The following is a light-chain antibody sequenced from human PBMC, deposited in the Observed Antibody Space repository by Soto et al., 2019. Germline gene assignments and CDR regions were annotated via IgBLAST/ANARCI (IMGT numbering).Light chain of an antibody. CDR2: DAS. Sequence: EAVMTQSPATLSVSPGERATLSCRASQSVSTNLAWYQQKPGQAPRLLIYDASTRATGIPVRFSGSGSGTEFTLSISSVQSEDFAIFYCQQYNRWPRTFGQGTKVDMK. CDR3: QQYNRWPRT. CDR1: QSVSTN. V-gene: IGKV3-15*01. J-gene: IGKJ1*01.